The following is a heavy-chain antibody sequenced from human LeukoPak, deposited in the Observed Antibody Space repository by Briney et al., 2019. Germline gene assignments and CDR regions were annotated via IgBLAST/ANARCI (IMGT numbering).Heavy chain of an antibody. D-gene: IGHD3-10*01. J-gene: IGHJ5*02. CDR3: ARAPLAYGETWFDP. CDR2: IYYSGST. V-gene: IGHV4-30-4*08. CDR1: GGSISSYY. Sequence: SETLSLTCTVSGGSISSYYWSWIRQPPGKGLEWIGYIYYSGSTYYNPSLKSRVTISVDTSKNQFSLKLSSVTAADTAVYYCARAPLAYGETWFDPWGQGTLVTVSS.